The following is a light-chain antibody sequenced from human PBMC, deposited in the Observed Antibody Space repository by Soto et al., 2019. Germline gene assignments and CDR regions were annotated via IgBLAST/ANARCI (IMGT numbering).Light chain of an antibody. CDR1: QDISSS. J-gene: IGKJ1*01. Sequence: DIPMTQSPSSLSASIGDRVTISCRAGQDISSSLNWYQHKSGKAPKLLIYAASGLHSGVPSRFSGSGSGTDFTLTISSLQPEDFATYYCQQSYVTPWTFGQGTKVDTK. CDR3: QQSYVTPWT. CDR2: AAS. V-gene: IGKV1-39*01.